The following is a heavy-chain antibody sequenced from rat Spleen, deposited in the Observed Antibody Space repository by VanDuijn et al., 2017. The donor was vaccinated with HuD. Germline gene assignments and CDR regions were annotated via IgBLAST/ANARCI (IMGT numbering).Heavy chain of an antibody. D-gene: IGHD4-3*01. CDR3: TSGGTIGDVMDA. J-gene: IGHJ4*01. CDR1: GFTFSNYY. CDR2: ISPGGGST. V-gene: IGHV5-27*01. Sequence: EVHLVESGGGLVQPGRSLKLSCAASGFTFSNYYMAWIRQAPTKGLEWVAYISPGGGSTYYRDSVKGRYTISRDNAKSTLYLQMDSLRSEDTATYYCTSGGTIGDVMDAWGQGASVTVSS.